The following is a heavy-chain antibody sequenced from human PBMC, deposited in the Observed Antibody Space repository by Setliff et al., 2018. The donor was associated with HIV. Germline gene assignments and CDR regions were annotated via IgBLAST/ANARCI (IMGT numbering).Heavy chain of an antibody. D-gene: IGHD6-19*01. CDR1: GYTFTGYY. J-gene: IGHJ4*02. Sequence: ASVKASCKASGYTFTGYYMHWVRQAPGQGLEWMGRINPNSGGTNYAQKFQGRVTMTRDTSISTAYMELSRLRSDDTAVYYCARPGIAVAGTRALDYWGQGTLVTVSS. CDR2: INPNSGGT. V-gene: IGHV1-2*06. CDR3: ARPGIAVAGTRALDY.